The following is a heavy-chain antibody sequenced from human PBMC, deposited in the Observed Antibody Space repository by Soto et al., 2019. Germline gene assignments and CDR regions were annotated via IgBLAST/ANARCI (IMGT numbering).Heavy chain of an antibody. CDR3: ARPAAAGHGVWVY. V-gene: IGHV4-39*01. J-gene: IGHJ4*02. CDR2: IYYSGST. Sequence: QLQLQESGPGLVKPSETLSLTCTVSGGSISSSSYYWGWIRQPPGKGLEWIGSIYYSGSTYYNPSLKSRVTISVDTSKNKFSLKLSSVTAADTAVYYCARPAAAGHGVWVYWGQGTLVTVSS. D-gene: IGHD6-13*01. CDR1: GGSISSSSYY.